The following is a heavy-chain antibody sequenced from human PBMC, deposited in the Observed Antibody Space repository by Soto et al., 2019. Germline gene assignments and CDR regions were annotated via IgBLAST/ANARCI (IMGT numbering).Heavy chain of an antibody. D-gene: IGHD3-10*01. CDR3: XXXAPPRMVRGVLMDV. CDR2: ISAYNGNT. V-gene: IGHV1-18*04. Sequence: QVQLVQSGAEVKKPGASVKVSCKASGYTFTSYGISWVRQAPGQGREWMGWISAYNGNTNYAQKLKGRVTMTTDTSTSTAYMELRSLRSDDTAVYXXXXXAPPRMVRGVLMDVWGQGTTVTVSS. J-gene: IGHJ6*02. CDR1: GYTFTSYG.